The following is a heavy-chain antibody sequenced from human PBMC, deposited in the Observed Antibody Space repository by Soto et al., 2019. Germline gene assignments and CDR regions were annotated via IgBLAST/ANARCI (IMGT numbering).Heavy chain of an antibody. CDR3: ARTYGSGDYFLPFEY. D-gene: IGHD3-10*01. J-gene: IGHJ4*02. V-gene: IGHV1-18*01. CDR2: ISVYNGNI. CDR1: GYMFNTYG. Sequence: QVQLLQSGAEVKKPGASVKVSCKASGYMFNTYGITWVRQAPGQGLDWMGWISVYNGNIDYAPKFEGRVTMTTDTSTSTAYMELKSLTSDDTAVYYCARTYGSGDYFLPFEYWGQGTPVSVSS.